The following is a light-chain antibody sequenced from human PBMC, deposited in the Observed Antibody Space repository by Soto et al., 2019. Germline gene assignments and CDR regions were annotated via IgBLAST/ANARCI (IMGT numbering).Light chain of an antibody. CDR3: QQSFNTPVP. Sequence: DIQMTQSPSSLSASVGDRVSITCRASQSISNYLNWYQQRPGKAPNLLIYGASSLQSGVPSRFSGSGSGTDFSLTISSLQPEDFATYYCQQSFNTPVPFGGGTKVDIK. J-gene: IGKJ4*01. CDR1: QSISNY. CDR2: GAS. V-gene: IGKV1-39*01.